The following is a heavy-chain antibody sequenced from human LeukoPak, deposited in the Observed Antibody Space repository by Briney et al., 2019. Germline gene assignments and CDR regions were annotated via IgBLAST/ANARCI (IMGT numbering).Heavy chain of an antibody. D-gene: IGHD3-22*01. CDR3: ARARGAYYYDSSEDFDY. Sequence: GASVKVSCKASGYTFTSYGISWARQAPGQGLEWMGWISAYNGNTNYAQKLQGRVTMTTDTSTSTAYMELRSLRSDDTAVYYCARARGAYYYDSSEDFDYWGQGTLVTVSS. V-gene: IGHV1-18*01. CDR2: ISAYNGNT. CDR1: GYTFTSYG. J-gene: IGHJ4*02.